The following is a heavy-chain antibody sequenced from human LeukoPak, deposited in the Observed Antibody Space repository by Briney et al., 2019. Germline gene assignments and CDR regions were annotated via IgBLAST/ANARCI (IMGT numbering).Heavy chain of an antibody. V-gene: IGHV4-34*01. Sequence: SETLSLTCTVSGGAISSYYWSWIRQSPGKGLEWIGEINHSGSTNYNPSLKSRVTISADTSKNQFSLKLSSVTAADTAVYYCARWYYYGSGSYYQGLYYYYGMDVWGQGTTVTVSS. D-gene: IGHD3-10*01. J-gene: IGHJ6*02. CDR1: GGAISSYY. CDR3: ARWYYYGSGSYYQGLYYYYGMDV. CDR2: INHSGST.